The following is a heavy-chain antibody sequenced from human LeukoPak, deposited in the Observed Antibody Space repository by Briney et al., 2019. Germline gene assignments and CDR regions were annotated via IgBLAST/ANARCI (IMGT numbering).Heavy chain of an antibody. J-gene: IGHJ4*02. D-gene: IGHD6-13*01. CDR3: ARDLMGIAYRGAFYY. CDR2: IKQDGSEK. Sequence: GGSPRLSCAASGFTFSSYWMSWVRQAPGKGLEWVANIKQDGSEKYYVDSVKGRFTISRDNAKNSLYLQMNSLRAEDTAVYYCARDLMGIAYRGAFYYWGQGTLVTVSS. CDR1: GFTFSSYW. V-gene: IGHV3-7*03.